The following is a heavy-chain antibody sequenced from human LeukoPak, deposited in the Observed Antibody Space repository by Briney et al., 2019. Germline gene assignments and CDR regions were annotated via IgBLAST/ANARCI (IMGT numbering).Heavy chain of an antibody. Sequence: PGGSLRLSCAVSGFTFSSYSMNWVRQAPGKGLEWVSSIRSSSSNIYYADSVKGRFTISRDNAKNSLYLQMNSLRVEDTAVYYCARCTTGRTFGSLREIKRSREIAYWGQGTLVTVSS. CDR3: ARCTTGRTFGSLREIKRSREIAY. V-gene: IGHV3-21*01. CDR1: GFTFSSYS. CDR2: IRSSSSNI. J-gene: IGHJ4*02. D-gene: IGHD1-1*01.